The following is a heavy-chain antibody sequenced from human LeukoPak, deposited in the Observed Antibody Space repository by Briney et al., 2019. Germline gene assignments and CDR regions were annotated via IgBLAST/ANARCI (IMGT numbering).Heavy chain of an antibody. V-gene: IGHV3-30*02. J-gene: IGHJ4*02. CDR1: GFTFSSYG. Sequence: PGGSLRLSCAASGFTFSSYGMHWVRQAPGKGLEWVAFIQYDGSNKYYADSVKGRFTISRDNSKNTLYLQMNSLRAEDTAVYYCAKPYSSSWTFDYWGQGTLVTVSS. CDR2: IQYDGSNK. CDR3: AKPYSSSWTFDY. D-gene: IGHD6-13*01.